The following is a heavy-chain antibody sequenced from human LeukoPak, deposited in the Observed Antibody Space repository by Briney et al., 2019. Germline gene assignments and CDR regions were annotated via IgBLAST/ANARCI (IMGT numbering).Heavy chain of an antibody. V-gene: IGHV4-39*02. D-gene: IGHD2-8*01. Sequence: SETLSLTCTVSGGSLSNTGYYWGWIRQPPGKGLEWNGTIYYSGTTYYNPSHKNPVTISVDTSKNYFSLKMSSVTAADTAVYYCARVEIGSPKWAFDYWGQGTLVTVSS. CDR2: IYYSGTT. CDR1: GGSLSNTGYY. J-gene: IGHJ4*02. CDR3: ARVEIGSPKWAFDY.